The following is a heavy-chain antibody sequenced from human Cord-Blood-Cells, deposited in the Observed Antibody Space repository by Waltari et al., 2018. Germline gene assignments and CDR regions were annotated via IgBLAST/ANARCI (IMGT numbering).Heavy chain of an antibody. CDR1: GFTVSSNY. V-gene: IGHV3-53*01. Sequence: EVQLVESGGGLLQPGGSLRLSCAASGFTVSSNYMSWVRQAPGKGLEWVSVIYSGGSTYYADSVKGRFTISRDNSKNTLYLQMNSLRAEDTAVYYCARIWFGELPDYWGQGTLVTVSS. D-gene: IGHD3-10*01. CDR2: IYSGGST. J-gene: IGHJ4*02. CDR3: ARIWFGELPDY.